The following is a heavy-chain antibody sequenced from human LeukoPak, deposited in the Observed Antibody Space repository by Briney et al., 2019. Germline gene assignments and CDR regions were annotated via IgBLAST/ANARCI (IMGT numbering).Heavy chain of an antibody. Sequence: GGSLRLSCAASGFTFSKYWMLWVRQAPGKGLESVSRINTDGTVTSYADSVKGRFTISRDNAKNTLYLQMNSLRAEDTAVYYCARSDLYYYMDVWGKGTTVTVSS. V-gene: IGHV3-74*01. CDR2: INTDGTVT. CDR3: ARSDLYYYMDV. CDR1: GFTFSKYW. J-gene: IGHJ6*03.